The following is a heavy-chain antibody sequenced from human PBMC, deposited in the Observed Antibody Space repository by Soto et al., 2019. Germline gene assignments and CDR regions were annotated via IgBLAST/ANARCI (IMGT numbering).Heavy chain of an antibody. CDR1: GVTFSGSA. D-gene: IGHD1-1*01. Sequence: GGSLRLSCAASGVTFSGSAMHWVRQASGKGLEWVGRIRSKANSYATAYAASVKGRFTISRDDSKNTAYLQMNSLKTEDTAVYYCTRFPAVQLERRTYYYYYMDVWGKGTTVTVSS. CDR3: TRFPAVQLERRTYYYYYMDV. CDR2: IRSKANSYAT. J-gene: IGHJ6*03. V-gene: IGHV3-73*01.